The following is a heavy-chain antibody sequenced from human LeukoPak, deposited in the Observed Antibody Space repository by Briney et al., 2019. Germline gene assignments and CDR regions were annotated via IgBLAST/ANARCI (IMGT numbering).Heavy chain of an antibody. CDR1: GYRFTNYW. CDR2: VSPADSDT. D-gene: IGHD3-16*01. J-gene: IGHJ4*02. CDR3: ARQGAELGNFDY. Sequence: PGESLKISCKGSGYRFTNYWIGWVRQLPGEGREWMGDVSPADSDTRYSPSFQGQVTISADESINTAYLQLTSLKASETAMYYCARQGAELGNFDYWGQGTLVIVSS. V-gene: IGHV5-51*01.